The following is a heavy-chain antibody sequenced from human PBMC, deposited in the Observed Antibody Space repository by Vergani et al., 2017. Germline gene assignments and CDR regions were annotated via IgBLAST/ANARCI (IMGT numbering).Heavy chain of an antibody. CDR1: GFTFSSYS. Sequence: EVQLVESGGGLVKPGGSLRLSCAASGFTFSSYSMIWVRQAPGKGLEWVSSISSSSSYIYYADSVKGRFTISRDNAKNSLYLQMNSLRAEDTAVYYCARGGLTVTTLLVDWGQGTLVTVSS. CDR2: ISSSSSYI. V-gene: IGHV3-21*01. D-gene: IGHD4-17*01. CDR3: ARGGLTVTTLLVD. J-gene: IGHJ4*02.